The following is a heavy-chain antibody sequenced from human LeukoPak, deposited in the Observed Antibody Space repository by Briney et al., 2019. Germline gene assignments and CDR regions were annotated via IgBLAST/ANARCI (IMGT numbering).Heavy chain of an antibody. V-gene: IGHV1-3*03. J-gene: IGHJ6*03. D-gene: IGHD4-17*01. CDR1: GYTFTSYA. CDR3: ARGATVTNHYYYYYYYMDV. CDR2: INAGNGNT. Sequence: ASVKVSCEASGYTFTSYAMHWVRQAPGQRLEWMGWINAGNGNTKYSQEFQGRVTITRDTSASTAYMELSSLRSEDMAVYYCARGATVTNHYYYYYYYMDVWGKGTTVTVSS.